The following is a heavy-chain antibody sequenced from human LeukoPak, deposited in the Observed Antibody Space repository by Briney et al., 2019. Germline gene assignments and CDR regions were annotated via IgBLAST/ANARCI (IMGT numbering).Heavy chain of an antibody. CDR2: IKQDGSEK. Sequence: GGSLRLSCAASGFTFSSYWMSWVRQAPGKGLEWVANIKQDGSEKYYVDSVEGRFTISRDNAKNSLYLQMNSLRAEDTAVYYCARDFQYYYDSSGGGYFDCWGQGTLVTVSS. CDR1: GFTFSSYW. V-gene: IGHV3-7*01. J-gene: IGHJ4*02. D-gene: IGHD3-22*01. CDR3: ARDFQYYYDSSGGGYFDC.